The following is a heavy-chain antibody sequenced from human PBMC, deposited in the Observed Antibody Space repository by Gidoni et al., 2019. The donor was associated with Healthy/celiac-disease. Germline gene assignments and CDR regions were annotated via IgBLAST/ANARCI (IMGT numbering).Heavy chain of an antibody. CDR2: IIPIFGTA. Sequence: QVQLVQSVAAVKTPGSSLKVSCKASGGTVSSYAISWVRQAPGQGLEWMGGIIPIFGTANYAQKFQGRVTITADKSTSTAYMELSSLRSEDTAVYYCARVRGWYLLSWFDPWGQGTLVTVSS. CDR3: ARVRGWYLLSWFDP. J-gene: IGHJ5*02. V-gene: IGHV1-69*06. CDR1: GGTVSSYA. D-gene: IGHD6-19*01.